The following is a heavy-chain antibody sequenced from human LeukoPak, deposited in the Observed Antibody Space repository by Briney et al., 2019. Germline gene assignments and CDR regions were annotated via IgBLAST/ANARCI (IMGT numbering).Heavy chain of an antibody. D-gene: IGHD3-10*01. CDR1: GYTFTSYG. Sequence: ASVKVSCKASGYTFTSYGISWVRQAPGQGLEWMGWIGAYNGNTNYAQKLQGRVTMTTDTSTSTAYMELRSLRSDDTAVYYCAESLLWFGELPGAFDIWGQGTMVTVSS. J-gene: IGHJ3*02. CDR2: IGAYNGNT. V-gene: IGHV1-18*01. CDR3: AESLLWFGELPGAFDI.